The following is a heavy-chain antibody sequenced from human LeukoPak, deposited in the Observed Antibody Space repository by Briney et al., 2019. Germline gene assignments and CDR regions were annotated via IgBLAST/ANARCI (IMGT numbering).Heavy chain of an antibody. Sequence: PSETLSLTCTVSGGSISSGDYYWSWIRQPPGKGLEWIGYIYYSGSTYYNPSLKSRVIISVDTSKNQFSLQLSSVTAADTAVYYCTREYGDDNWFDPWGQGTLVTVSS. CDR1: GGSISSGDYY. CDR2: IYYSGST. V-gene: IGHV4-30-4*01. D-gene: IGHD4-17*01. J-gene: IGHJ5*02. CDR3: TREYGDDNWFDP.